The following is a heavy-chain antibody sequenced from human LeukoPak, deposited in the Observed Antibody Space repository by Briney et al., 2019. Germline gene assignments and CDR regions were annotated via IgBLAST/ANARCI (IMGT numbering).Heavy chain of an antibody. CDR2: ISSSSSYI. V-gene: IGHV3-21*04. CDR1: GFTFSSYS. CDR3: AKAANYDILTGYYLDY. J-gene: IGHJ4*02. Sequence: GGSLRLSCAASGFTFSSYSMNWVRQAPGKGLEWVSSISSSSSYIYYADSVKGRFTISRDNSKNTLYLQMNNLRAEDTAIYYCAKAANYDILTGYYLDYWGQGTLVTVSS. D-gene: IGHD3-9*01.